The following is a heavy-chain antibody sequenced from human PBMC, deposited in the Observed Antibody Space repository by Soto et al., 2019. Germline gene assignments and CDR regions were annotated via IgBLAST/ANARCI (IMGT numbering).Heavy chain of an antibody. Sequence: QVQLVESGGGVVQPGRSLRLSCAASGFTFSSYGMHWVRQAPGKGLEWVAVISYDGSNKYYADSVKGRFTISRDNSKNXLYLQMNSLRAEDTAVYYCAKGDGDYELGRYYFDYWGQGTLVTVSS. D-gene: IGHD4-17*01. CDR3: AKGDGDYELGRYYFDY. J-gene: IGHJ4*02. CDR2: ISYDGSNK. CDR1: GFTFSSYG. V-gene: IGHV3-30*18.